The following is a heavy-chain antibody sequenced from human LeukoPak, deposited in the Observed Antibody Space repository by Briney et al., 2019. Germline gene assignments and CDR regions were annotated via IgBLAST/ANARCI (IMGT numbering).Heavy chain of an antibody. J-gene: IGHJ6*04. CDR2: IIPIFGTA. CDR3: ARAKTMVRDSYYYYGMDV. V-gene: IGHV1-69*13. CDR1: GGTFSSYA. Sequence: SVKVSCKASGGTFSSYAISWVRQAPGQGLEWMGGIIPIFGTANYAQKLQGRVTITADESTSTAYMELSSLRSEDTAVYYCARAKTMVRDSYYYYGMDVWGKGTTVTVSS. D-gene: IGHD3-10*01.